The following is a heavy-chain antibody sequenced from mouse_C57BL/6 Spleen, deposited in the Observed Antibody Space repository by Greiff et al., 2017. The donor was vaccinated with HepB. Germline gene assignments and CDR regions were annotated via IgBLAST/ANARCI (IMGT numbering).Heavy chain of an antibody. D-gene: IGHD1-1*01. CDR1: GYTFTSYG. CDR3: ARAHYYGSERYFDV. J-gene: IGHJ1*03. CDR2: IYPRSGNT. V-gene: IGHV1-81*01. Sequence: QVQLQQSGAELARPGASVKLSCKASGYTFTSYGISWVKQRTGQGLEWIGEIYPRSGNTYYNEKFKGKATLTADKSSSTAYMELRSLTSEDSAVYFCARAHYYGSERYFDVWGTGTTVTVSS.